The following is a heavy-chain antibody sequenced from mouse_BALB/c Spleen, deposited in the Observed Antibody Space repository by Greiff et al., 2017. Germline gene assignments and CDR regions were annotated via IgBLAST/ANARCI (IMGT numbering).Heavy chain of an antibody. CDR2: ISDGGSYT. J-gene: IGHJ4*01. CDR3: ANGPYYAMDY. D-gene: IGHD1-1*02. V-gene: IGHV5-4*02. Sequence: EVQRVESGGGLVQPGGSRKLSCAASGFTFSDYYMYWVRQTPEKRLEWVATISDGGSYTYYPDSVKGRFTISRDNAKNNLYLQMSSLKSEDTAMYYCANGPYYAMDYWGQGTSVTVSS. CDR1: GFTFSDYY.